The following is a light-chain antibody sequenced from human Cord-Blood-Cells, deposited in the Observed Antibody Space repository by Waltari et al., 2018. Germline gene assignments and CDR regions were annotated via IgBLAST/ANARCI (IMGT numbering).Light chain of an antibody. CDR1: QSVSSY. V-gene: IGKV3-11*01. J-gene: IGKJ2*01. Sequence: EIVLTQSIPTLSLSPGERATLSCRASQSVSSYLAWYQQKPGQAPRLLIYDASNRATGIPARFSGSGSGTDFTLTISSLEPEDFAVYYCQQRSNWPYTFGQGTKLEIK. CDR2: DAS. CDR3: QQRSNWPYT.